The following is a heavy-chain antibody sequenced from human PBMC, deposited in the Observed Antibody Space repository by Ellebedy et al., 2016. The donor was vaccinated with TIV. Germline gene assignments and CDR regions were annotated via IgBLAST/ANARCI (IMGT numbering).Heavy chain of an antibody. Sequence: GGSLRLXCAASGFTFSGYTMNWVRRAPGKGLEWVSSIDSSSRYINYADSVKGRFTISRDNAKNSLYLQMNSLRTEDTAVYYCAGPYSGGWYGPGYWGQGTLVTVSS. CDR3: AGPYSGGWYGPGY. D-gene: IGHD6-19*01. CDR2: IDSSSRYI. J-gene: IGHJ4*02. V-gene: IGHV3-21*01. CDR1: GFTFSGYT.